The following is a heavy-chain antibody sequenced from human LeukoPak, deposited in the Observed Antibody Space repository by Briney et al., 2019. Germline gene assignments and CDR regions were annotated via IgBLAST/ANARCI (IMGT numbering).Heavy chain of an antibody. Sequence: ASVKVSCKASGYTFTGYYMHWVRQAPGQGLEWMGWINPNSGGTNYAQKFQGRVTMTRDTSISTAYMELSRLRSDDTAVYYCARDRRRGMTTVTTPENWGQGTLVTVSS. CDR1: GYTFTGYY. V-gene: IGHV1-2*02. J-gene: IGHJ4*02. D-gene: IGHD4-17*01. CDR3: ARDRRRGMTTVTTPEN. CDR2: INPNSGGT.